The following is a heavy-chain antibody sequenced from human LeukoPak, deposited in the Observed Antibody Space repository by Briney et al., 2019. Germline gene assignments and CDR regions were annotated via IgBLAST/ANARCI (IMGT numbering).Heavy chain of an antibody. CDR1: GGSISSYY. Sequence: SETLSLTCTVSGGSISSYYWSWIRQPPGKGLEWIGYIYYSGSTSYNPSLKSRVTISVDTSKNQFSLKLSSVTAADTAVYYCARGVTGTTYYFDYWGQGTLVTVSS. CDR2: IYYSGST. D-gene: IGHD1-14*01. V-gene: IGHV4-59*01. CDR3: ARGVTGTTYYFDY. J-gene: IGHJ4*02.